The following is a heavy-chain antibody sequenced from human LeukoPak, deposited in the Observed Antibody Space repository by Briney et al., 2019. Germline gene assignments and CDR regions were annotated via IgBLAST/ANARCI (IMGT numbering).Heavy chain of an antibody. J-gene: IGHJ6*03. CDR2: IYTSGST. D-gene: IGHD5-12*01. CDR1: GGSISSDSYY. CDR3: ARGPPGGYDYRSGFYYYYYMDV. V-gene: IGHV4-61*02. Sequence: SETLSLTCTVSGGSISSDSYYWSWIRQPAGKGLEWLGRIYTSGSTKYNPSLKSRVTISVDTSKNQFSLRLNSVTAADTAVYYCARGPPGGYDYRSGFYYYYYMDVWGKGTTVTVSS.